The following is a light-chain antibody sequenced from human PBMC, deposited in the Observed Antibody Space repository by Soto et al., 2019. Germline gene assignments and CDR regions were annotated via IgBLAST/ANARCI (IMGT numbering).Light chain of an antibody. CDR2: GAS. J-gene: IGKJ1*01. CDR1: QSIRSW. CDR3: QQYDSYPRT. Sequence: DIQMTQSPSTLSASIGDRVTITCRASQSIRSWLAWYQQKPGKAPNLLIYGASSLESGVPSRFGGSGSGTEFTLTISSLQPDDFATYYCQQYDSYPRTFGRGTKVEIK. V-gene: IGKV1-5*03.